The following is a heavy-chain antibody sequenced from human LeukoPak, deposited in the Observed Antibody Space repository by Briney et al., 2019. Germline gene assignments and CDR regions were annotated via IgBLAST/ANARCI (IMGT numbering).Heavy chain of an antibody. J-gene: IGHJ4*02. D-gene: IGHD3-22*01. V-gene: IGHV1-2*02. CDR1: GYTFTSYD. Sequence: ASVKVSCKASGYTFTSYDINWVRQAPGQGLEWMGWINPNSGGTNYAQKFQGRVTMTRDTSISTAYMELSRLRSDDTAVYYCARDNVVGSASDDYYDSSGLFDYWGQGTLVTVSS. CDR2: INPNSGGT. CDR3: ARDNVVGSASDDYYDSSGLFDY.